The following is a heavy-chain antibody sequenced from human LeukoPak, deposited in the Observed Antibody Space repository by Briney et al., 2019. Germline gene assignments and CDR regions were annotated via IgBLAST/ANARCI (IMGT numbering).Heavy chain of an antibody. V-gene: IGHV4-34*01. CDR2: IYYSGNT. CDR3: ARHKGSILDSPFDN. D-gene: IGHD3-3*01. Sequence: SETLSLTCAVYGGSFSGYYWSWIRQPPGKGLEWIGSIYYSGNTYYNASLKGRVTISVDTSRTQFSLKVRSVTAADTAVYYCARHKGSILDSPFDNWGQGTLVTVSS. J-gene: IGHJ4*02. CDR1: GGSFSGYY.